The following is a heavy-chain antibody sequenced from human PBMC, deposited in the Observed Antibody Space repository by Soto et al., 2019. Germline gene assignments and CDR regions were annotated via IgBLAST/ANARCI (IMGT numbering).Heavy chain of an antibody. V-gene: IGHV4-59*01. CDR3: ACQGTTVTTGWFDP. D-gene: IGHD4-4*01. Sequence: SETLSLTCTVSGGSISSYYWSWIRQPPGKGLEWIGYIYYSGSTNYNPSLKSRVTISVDTSKNQFSLKLSSVTAADTAVYYCACQGTTVTTGWFDPWGQGTLVTVSS. CDR1: GGSISSYY. J-gene: IGHJ5*02. CDR2: IYYSGST.